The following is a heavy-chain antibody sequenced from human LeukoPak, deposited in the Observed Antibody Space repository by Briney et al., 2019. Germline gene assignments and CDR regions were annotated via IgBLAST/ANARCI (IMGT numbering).Heavy chain of an antibody. CDR3: ARRDAARPPGVSRMSYCSSTSCYKPKHARAFDI. CDR1: GNSISSYNYY. V-gene: IGHV4-34*01. D-gene: IGHD2-2*01. CDR2: INHSGST. J-gene: IGHJ3*02. Sequence: PSQTLSLTCTVSGNSISSYNYYWSWIRQPPGKGLEWIGEINHSGSTNYNPSLKSRVTISVDTSKNQFSLKLSSVTAADTAVYYCARRDAARPPGVSRMSYCSSTSCYKPKHARAFDIWGQGTMVTVSS.